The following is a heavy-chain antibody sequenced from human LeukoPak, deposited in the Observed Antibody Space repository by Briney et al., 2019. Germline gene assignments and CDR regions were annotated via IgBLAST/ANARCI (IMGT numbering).Heavy chain of an antibody. CDR2: IYYSGST. J-gene: IGHJ2*01. CDR3: ARNLTGYWYFDL. CDR1: GGSISSSSYY. V-gene: IGHV4-39*01. Sequence: SETLTLTCTVSGGSISSSSYYWGWIRQPPGKGLEWIGSIYYSGSTCYNPSLKSRVTISVDTSKNQFSLKLSSVTAADTAVYYCARNLTGYWYFDLWGRGTLVTVSS. D-gene: IGHD4/OR15-4a*01.